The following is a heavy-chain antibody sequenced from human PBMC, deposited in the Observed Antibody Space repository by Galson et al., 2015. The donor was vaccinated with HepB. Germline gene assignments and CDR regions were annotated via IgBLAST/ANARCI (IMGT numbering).Heavy chain of an antibody. CDR2: INCGDGRT. V-gene: IGHV1-3*01. Sequence: SVKVSCKASGYTFTNHAMQWVRQAPGQRLEWMGWINCGDGRTKYSQTFQGRVTMTRDTSATTAYLEVSSLTSEDTAVYYCARGSYISGRYYFDSWGQGTLVTVSS. D-gene: IGHD6-19*01. CDR1: GYTFTNHA. J-gene: IGHJ4*02. CDR3: ARGSYISGRYYFDS.